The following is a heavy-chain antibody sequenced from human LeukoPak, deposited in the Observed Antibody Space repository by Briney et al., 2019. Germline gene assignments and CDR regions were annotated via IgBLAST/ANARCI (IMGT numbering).Heavy chain of an antibody. CDR2: INHSGNT. V-gene: IGHV4-34*01. CDR1: GGSFNAYY. D-gene: IGHD3-10*01. J-gene: IGHJ5*01. Sequence: SETLSLTCAVYGGSFNAYYWNWIRQSPGKGLEWIGEINHSGNTNYNPSLESRVTISVDTSNNQFSLKLISVAAADTAVYYCARGPASGSHIAWFGSWGQGILVTVSS. CDR3: ARGPASGSHIAWFGS.